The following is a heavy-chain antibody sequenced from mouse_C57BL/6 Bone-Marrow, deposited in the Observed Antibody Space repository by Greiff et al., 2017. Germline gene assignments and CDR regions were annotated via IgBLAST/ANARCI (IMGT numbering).Heavy chain of an antibody. CDR1: GYTFTSYW. Sequence: QVQLQQSGAELVKPGASVKLSCKASGYTFTSYWMHWVKQRPGQGLEWIGMIHPNSGSTNYNEKFKSKATLTVDKSSSTAYMQLSSLTSEDSAVYYCARLLRHYFDVWGQGTTLTVSS. D-gene: IGHD1-2*01. V-gene: IGHV1-64*01. CDR2: IHPNSGST. CDR3: ARLLRHYFDV. J-gene: IGHJ2*01.